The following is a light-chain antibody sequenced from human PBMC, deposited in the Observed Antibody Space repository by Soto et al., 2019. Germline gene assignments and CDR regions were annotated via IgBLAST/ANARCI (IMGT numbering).Light chain of an antibody. CDR2: IIS. J-gene: IGKJ4*01. V-gene: IGKV1-39*01. Sequence: DIQMTQSPSSLSAFVGARVTITCRACQSISNSLNWYQQKPGKAPRLLISIISSLQSGVPSRFTGSGSGTDFTLTISSLQPEDFATYYCQQTHSTPLTFGGGTKVEV. CDR1: QSISNS. CDR3: QQTHSTPLT.